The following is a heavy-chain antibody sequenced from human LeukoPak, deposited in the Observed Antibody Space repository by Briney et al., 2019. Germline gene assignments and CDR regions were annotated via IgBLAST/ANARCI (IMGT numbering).Heavy chain of an antibody. V-gene: IGHV3-48*01. CDR1: EFTFSSYN. CDR3: AKDLGSLWQWLGTFDY. CDR2: ITNSGNSK. D-gene: IGHD6-19*01. Sequence: PGGSLRLSCAASEFTFSSYNMNWVRQAPGKGLEWVSYITNSGNSKSYADSVKGRFTISRDNTKNSLYLQMNGLRAEDTAVYYCAKDLGSLWQWLGTFDYWGQGTLVTVSS. J-gene: IGHJ4*02.